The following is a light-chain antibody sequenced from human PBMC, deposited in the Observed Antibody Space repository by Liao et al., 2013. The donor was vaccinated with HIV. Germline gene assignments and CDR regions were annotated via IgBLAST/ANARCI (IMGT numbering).Light chain of an antibody. CDR2: QNG. CDR3: QAWHNGGV. J-gene: IGLJ3*02. Sequence: SYELTQPPSVSVSPGQTASITCSGDKLGDKYAYWYQQKPGQSPVLVIYQNGKRPSGIPERFSGSNSGNTATLTISGTQAMDEADYYCQAWHNGGVFGGGTKLTVL. CDR1: KLGDKY. V-gene: IGLV3-1*01.